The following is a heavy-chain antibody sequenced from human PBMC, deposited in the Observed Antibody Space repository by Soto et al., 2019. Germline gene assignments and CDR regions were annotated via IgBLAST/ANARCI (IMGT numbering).Heavy chain of an antibody. CDR1: GGSISRYY. Sequence: SETLSLTCSVSGGSISRYYWSWIRQPPGKGLEWIGYAYYCGGTGYNPSLKSRVTMAVDTSKSQVSLKLSSVTAADTAVYYCARDRSTYGGGGTGEVKENWFDPWGQGALVTVSS. CDR2: AYYCGGT. D-gene: IGHD2-8*01. CDR3: ARDRSTYGGGGTGEVKENWFDP. V-gene: IGHV4-59*01. J-gene: IGHJ5*02.